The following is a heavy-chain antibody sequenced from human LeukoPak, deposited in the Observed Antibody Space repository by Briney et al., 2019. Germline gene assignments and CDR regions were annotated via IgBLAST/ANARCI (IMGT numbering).Heavy chain of an antibody. V-gene: IGHV3-30*02. CDR2: IRYDGSNK. CDR3: AKVGPGYNLDC. CDR1: GFTFSSYG. J-gene: IGHJ4*02. D-gene: IGHD5-24*01. Sequence: GGSLRLSCAASGFTFSSYGMYWVRQAPGKGLEWVAYIRYDGSNKYYAESVKGRFTISRDNSKTTLYLQMNSLRAEDTAVYYCAKVGPGYNLDCWGQGTLVTVSS.